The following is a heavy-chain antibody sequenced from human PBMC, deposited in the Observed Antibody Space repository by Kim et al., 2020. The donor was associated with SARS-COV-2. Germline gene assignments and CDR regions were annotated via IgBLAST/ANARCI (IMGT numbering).Heavy chain of an antibody. J-gene: IGHJ4*02. CDR3: ATTLSRHFWSGYKNYYFDY. Sequence: SETLSLTCTVSGGSISSSSYYWGWIRQPPGKGLEWIGSIYYSGSTYYNPSLKSRVTISVDTSKNQFSLKLSSVTAADTAVYYCATTLSRHFWSGYKNYYFDYWGQGTLVTVSS. V-gene: IGHV4-39*01. CDR2: IYYSGST. CDR1: GGSISSSSYY. D-gene: IGHD3-3*02.